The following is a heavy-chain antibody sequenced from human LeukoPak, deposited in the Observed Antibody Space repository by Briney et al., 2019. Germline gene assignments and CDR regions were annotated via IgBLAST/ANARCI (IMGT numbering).Heavy chain of an antibody. J-gene: IGHJ4*02. V-gene: IGHV3-11*04. CDR2: ISSSGSTI. CDR3: ARDSSSWSPPYYFDY. Sequence: PGGSLRLSCAASGFTFSDYYMSWIRQAPGKGLEWVSYISSSGSTIYYADSVKGRFTISRDNAKNSLYLQMNSLRAEDTAVYYCARDSSSWSPPYYFDYWGQGTLVTVSS. CDR1: GFTFSDYY. D-gene: IGHD6-13*01.